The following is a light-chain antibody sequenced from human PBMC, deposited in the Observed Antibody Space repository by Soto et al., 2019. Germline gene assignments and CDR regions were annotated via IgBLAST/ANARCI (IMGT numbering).Light chain of an antibody. CDR3: QQYHSYSWT. Sequence: DIPITQSPSTVSASVGDRVTITCRASQSVSSLLAWYQQRPGKAPKLLIYEASRLESGVPSRFSGSGSGTEFTLTISSLQPDDFATYYCQQYHSYSWTFGQGTKVDIK. CDR2: EAS. J-gene: IGKJ1*01. CDR1: QSVSSL. V-gene: IGKV1-5*03.